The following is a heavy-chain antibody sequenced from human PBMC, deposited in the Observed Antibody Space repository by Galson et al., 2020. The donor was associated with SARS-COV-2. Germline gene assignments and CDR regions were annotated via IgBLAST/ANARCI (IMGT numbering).Heavy chain of an antibody. CDR1: GGSISSSCYY. J-gene: IGHJ4*02. Sequence: SETLSLTCTVSGGSISSSCYYWGWIRQPPGKGLEWIGSIYYSGSTYYNPSLKSRVTISVDTSKNQFSLKLSSVTAADTAVYYCARQSGYSSSWYSYWGQGTLVTVSS. D-gene: IGHD6-13*01. V-gene: IGHV4-39*01. CDR3: ARQSGYSSSWYSY. CDR2: IYYSGST.